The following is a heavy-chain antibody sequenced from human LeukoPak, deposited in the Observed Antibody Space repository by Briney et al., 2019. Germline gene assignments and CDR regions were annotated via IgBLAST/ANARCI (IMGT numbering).Heavy chain of an antibody. CDR3: AKDRVNYYDSSGCYYYFDY. CDR2: ISYDGSNE. CDR1: GDSISSTS. Sequence: LSLTCTVSGDSISSTSYYWGWIRQAPGKGLEWVAVISYDGSNEYYADSVKGRFTISRDNSKNTLYLQMNSLRAEDTAVYYCAKDRVNYYDSSGCYYYFDYWGQGTQVTVSS. J-gene: IGHJ4*02. D-gene: IGHD3-22*01. V-gene: IGHV3-30*18.